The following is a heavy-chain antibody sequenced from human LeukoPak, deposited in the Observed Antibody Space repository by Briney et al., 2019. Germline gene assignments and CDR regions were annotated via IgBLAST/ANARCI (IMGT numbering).Heavy chain of an antibody. D-gene: IGHD3-22*01. CDR3: ARDRWDSSGYYYSWFDP. V-gene: IGHV4-4*07. CDR1: GGSISSYY. Sequence: PLETLSLTCTVSGGSISSYYWSWIRQPAGKGLEWIGRIYTSGSTNYNPSLKSRVTMSVDTSKNQFSLKLSSVTAADTAVYYCARDRWDSSGYYYSWFDPWGQETLVTVSS. J-gene: IGHJ5*02. CDR2: IYTSGST.